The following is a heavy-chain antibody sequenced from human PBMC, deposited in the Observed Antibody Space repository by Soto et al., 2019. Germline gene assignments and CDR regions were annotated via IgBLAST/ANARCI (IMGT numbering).Heavy chain of an antibody. CDR1: GFTFSSYS. Sequence: GGSLRLSCAASGFTFSSYSMNWVCQAPGKGLEWVSSISSSSSYIYYADSVKGRFTISRDNAKNSLYLQMNSLRAEDTAVYYCARRDANYDFWSGYPDPIDYSSQGTLVTVSS. CDR2: ISSSSSYI. J-gene: IGHJ4*02. V-gene: IGHV3-21*01. CDR3: ARRDANYDFWSGYPDPIDY. D-gene: IGHD3-3*01.